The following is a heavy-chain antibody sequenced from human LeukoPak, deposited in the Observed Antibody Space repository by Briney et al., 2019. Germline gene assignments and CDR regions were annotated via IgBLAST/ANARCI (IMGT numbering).Heavy chain of an antibody. Sequence: PSETLSLTCTVSGGSINSYYWSWIRQSPGKGLECIGYIHYTGSTNYNPSLKSRVTISVETSKNQFSLKLKSVTAADTAVYYCAKSNGYGLVDIWGQGTMVTVSS. CDR2: IHYTGST. J-gene: IGHJ3*02. D-gene: IGHD3-10*01. V-gene: IGHV4-59*01. CDR1: GGSINSYY. CDR3: AKSNGYGLVDI.